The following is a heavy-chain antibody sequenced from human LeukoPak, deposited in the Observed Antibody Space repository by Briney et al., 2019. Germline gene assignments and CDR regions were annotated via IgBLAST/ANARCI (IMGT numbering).Heavy chain of an antibody. D-gene: IGHD5-18*01. CDR1: GYTFTSYG. J-gene: IGHJ6*04. Sequence: GASVKVSCKASGYTFTSYGISWVRQAPGQGLEWMGWISAYNGNTNYAQKLQGRVTMTTDTSTRTAYMELRSLRSDDTAVYYCARFAQLWLRYYYGMDVWGKGTTVTVSS. CDR3: ARFAQLWLRYYYGMDV. V-gene: IGHV1-18*04. CDR2: ISAYNGNT.